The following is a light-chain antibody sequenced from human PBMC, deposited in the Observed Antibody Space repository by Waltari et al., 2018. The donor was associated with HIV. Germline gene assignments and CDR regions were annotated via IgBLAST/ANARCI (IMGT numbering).Light chain of an antibody. CDR1: QSVSSY. CDR2: GAS. CDR3: HQRSNWPIT. J-gene: IGKJ5*01. Sequence: EIVLPQSPATLSFSPGDRATLSCRASQSVSSYLAWYQQKPGQAPRLLIYGASSRATGIPARFSGSGSGTDFTLTISSLEPGDFGVYYCHQRSNWPITFGQGTRLEIK. V-gene: IGKV3-11*01.